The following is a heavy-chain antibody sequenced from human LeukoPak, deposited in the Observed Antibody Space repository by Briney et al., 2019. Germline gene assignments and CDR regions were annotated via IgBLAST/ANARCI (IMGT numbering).Heavy chain of an antibody. CDR1: GFTFSNAW. V-gene: IGHV3-15*01. Sequence: GGSLRLSCAASGFTFSNAWMSWVRQAPGKGLEWVGRIKSKTDGGTTDYAAPVKGRFTISRDDSKNTLYLQMNSLKTEDTAVYYCTTDPVTYYYDSSGYTWGQGTLVTVSS. D-gene: IGHD3-22*01. CDR3: TTDPVTYYYDSSGYT. J-gene: IGHJ5*02. CDR2: IKSKTDGGTT.